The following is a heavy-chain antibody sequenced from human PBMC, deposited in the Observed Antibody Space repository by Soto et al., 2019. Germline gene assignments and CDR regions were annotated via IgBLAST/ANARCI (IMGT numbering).Heavy chain of an antibody. J-gene: IGHJ4*02. CDR1: GFTFTRYS. Sequence: GGSLRLSCAASGFTFTRYSMNWVRQAPGKGLEWVSSISSTTNYIYYGDSMKGRFTISRDNAKNSLYLEMNSLRAEDTAVYYCARGSEDLTSNFDYWGQGTLFTVSS. CDR3: ARGSEDLTSNFDY. CDR2: ISSTTNYI. V-gene: IGHV3-21*06.